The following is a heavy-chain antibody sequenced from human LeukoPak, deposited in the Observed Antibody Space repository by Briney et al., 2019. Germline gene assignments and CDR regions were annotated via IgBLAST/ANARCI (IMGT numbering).Heavy chain of an antibody. CDR1: GFTFSSYA. Sequence: GGSLRFSCAASGFTFSSYAMSWVRQAPGKGLEWVSAISGSGGSTYYADSVKGRFTISRDNSKNTLYLQMNSLRAEDTAVYYCAKDSDIVVVVADFDYWGQGTLVTVSS. V-gene: IGHV3-23*01. D-gene: IGHD2-15*01. CDR3: AKDSDIVVVVADFDY. J-gene: IGHJ4*02. CDR2: ISGSGGST.